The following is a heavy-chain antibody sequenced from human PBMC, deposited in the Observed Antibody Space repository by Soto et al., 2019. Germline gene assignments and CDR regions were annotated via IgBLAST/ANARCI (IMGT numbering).Heavy chain of an antibody. CDR1: GFTFSSYW. CDR3: ARAVYYDSSDDAFDI. V-gene: IGHV3-7*03. CDR2: IKQDGSEK. J-gene: IGHJ3*02. D-gene: IGHD3-22*01. Sequence: HPGGSLRLSCAASGFTFSSYWMSWVRQAPGKGLEWVANIKQDGSEKYYVDSVKGRFTISRDNAKNSLYLQMNSLRAEDTAVYYCARAVYYDSSDDAFDIWGQGTMVTVSS.